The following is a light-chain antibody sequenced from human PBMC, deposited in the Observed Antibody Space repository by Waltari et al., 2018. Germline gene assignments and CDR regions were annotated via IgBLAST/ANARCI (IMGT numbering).Light chain of an antibody. J-gene: IGKJ4*01. V-gene: IGKV3D-15*01. CDR3: QQYNNWPPLT. CDR2: DAS. CDR1: QSNRRH. Sequence: CRASQSNRRHVALYHQKSGQSPRLLIFDASARATGIPARFSGSGSGTEFTLTISSLQSEDVGVYYCQQYNNWPPLTFGGGTKVEIK.